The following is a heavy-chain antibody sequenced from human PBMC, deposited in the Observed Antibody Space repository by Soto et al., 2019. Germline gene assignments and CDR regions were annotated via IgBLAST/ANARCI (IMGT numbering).Heavy chain of an antibody. D-gene: IGHD1-7*01. Sequence: SETLSLTCTVAGGSISSGDYYWSWIRQPPGKGLEWIGYIYYSGSTNYNPSLKSRVTISVDTSKNQFSLKLSSVTAADTAVYYCATGITGTTFDYWGQGTLVTVSS. V-gene: IGHV4-30-4*01. CDR2: IYYSGST. J-gene: IGHJ4*02. CDR1: GGSISSGDYY. CDR3: ATGITGTTFDY.